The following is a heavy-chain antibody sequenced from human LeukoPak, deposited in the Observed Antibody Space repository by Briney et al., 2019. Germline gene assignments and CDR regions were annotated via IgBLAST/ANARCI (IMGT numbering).Heavy chain of an antibody. D-gene: IGHD3-16*01. J-gene: IGHJ4*02. CDR3: AKGVDYYYFDY. CDR1: GFTFSSYA. V-gene: IGHV3-30-3*01. CDR2: ISYDGSNK. Sequence: GGSLRLSCAASGFTFSSYAMHWVRQAPGKGLEWVAVISYDGSNKYYADSVKGRFTISRDNSKNTVYLQMNSLRAEDTAVYYCAKGVDYYYFDYWGQGTLVTDSS.